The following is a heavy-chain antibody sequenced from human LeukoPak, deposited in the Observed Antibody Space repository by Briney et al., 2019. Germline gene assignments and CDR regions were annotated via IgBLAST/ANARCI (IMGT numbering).Heavy chain of an antibody. D-gene: IGHD1-14*01. Sequence: SGPTLVKPTQTLTLTCTFSGFSLSTSGVGVGWIRQPPGKALEWLALIYWDDDKRYSPSLKTRLTITKDTSRNQVVLTMTNMDPVDTGTYFCAHGPEPGYYDYFGMDVWGKGTTVTVSS. V-gene: IGHV2-5*02. J-gene: IGHJ6*04. CDR1: GFSLSTSGVG. CDR2: IYWDDDK. CDR3: AHGPEPGYYDYFGMDV.